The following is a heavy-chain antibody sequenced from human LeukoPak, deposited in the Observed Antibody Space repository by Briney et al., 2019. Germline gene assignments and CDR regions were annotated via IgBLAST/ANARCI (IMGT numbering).Heavy chain of an antibody. CDR1: GFTVSSNY. J-gene: IGHJ4*02. D-gene: IGHD3-9*01. V-gene: IGHV3-53*01. CDR2: IYSDGIT. Sequence: GGSLRLSCAASGFTVSSNYMSWVRQGPGKGLEWVPLIYSDGITYYADSVKGRFTISRDNSKNTLYLQMNSLRAEDTAVYYCARDFDTLTGSIFDYWGRGTLVTVSS. CDR3: ARDFDTLTGSIFDY.